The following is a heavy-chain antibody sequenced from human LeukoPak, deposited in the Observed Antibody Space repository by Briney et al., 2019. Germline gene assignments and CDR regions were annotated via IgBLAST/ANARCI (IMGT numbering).Heavy chain of an antibody. J-gene: IGHJ4*02. D-gene: IGHD6-13*01. CDR3: AKAGGAAATGANFDY. Sequence: GGSLRLSCAASGFTFSSYGMHWVRQAPGKGLEWVAVISYDGSNKYYADSVKGRFAISRDNSKNTLYLQMNSLRAEDTAVYYCAKAGGAAATGANFDYWGQGTLVTVSS. CDR1: GFTFSSYG. V-gene: IGHV3-30*18. CDR2: ISYDGSNK.